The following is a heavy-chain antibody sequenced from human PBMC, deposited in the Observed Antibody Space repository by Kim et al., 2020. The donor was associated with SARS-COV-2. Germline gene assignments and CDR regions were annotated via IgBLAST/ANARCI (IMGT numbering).Heavy chain of an antibody. Sequence: VKGRFTISRDNAKNSLNMQMNSLRAEDTAVYYCARGDYDFWSGSLPLFDYWGQGTLVTVSS. V-gene: IGHV3-48*03. CDR3: ARGDYDFWSGSLPLFDY. D-gene: IGHD3-3*01. J-gene: IGHJ4*02.